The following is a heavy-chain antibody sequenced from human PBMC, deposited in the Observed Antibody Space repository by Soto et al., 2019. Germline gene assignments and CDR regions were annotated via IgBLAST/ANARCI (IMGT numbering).Heavy chain of an antibody. Sequence: GASVKVSCKASGGIFSSYAISWLRQAPGQGLEWMGAVIPVLGQAYYAQALQDRVTITADESTRTAYMELSSLTSEDTAVYFCARVGGVGAPPGADYWGQGTLVTVS. D-gene: IGHD1-26*01. J-gene: IGHJ4*02. CDR1: GGIFSSYA. V-gene: IGHV1-69*13. CDR3: ARVGGVGAPPGADY. CDR2: VIPVLGQA.